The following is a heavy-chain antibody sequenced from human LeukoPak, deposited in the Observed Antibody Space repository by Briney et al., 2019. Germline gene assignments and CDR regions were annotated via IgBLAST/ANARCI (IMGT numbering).Heavy chain of an antibody. CDR3: ARGRNDFWSGYALLDV. CDR2: ITPNSGGT. CDR1: GYTFTGYY. J-gene: IGHJ6*04. Sequence: ASVKVSCKASGYTFTGYYMHWVRHAPGQGLEWMGWITPNSGGTNYAQKCQGRVTMTRDTSISTAYMELSRLRSDDTAVYYCARGRNDFWSGYALLDVWGKGTTVTVSS. D-gene: IGHD3-3*01. V-gene: IGHV1-2*02.